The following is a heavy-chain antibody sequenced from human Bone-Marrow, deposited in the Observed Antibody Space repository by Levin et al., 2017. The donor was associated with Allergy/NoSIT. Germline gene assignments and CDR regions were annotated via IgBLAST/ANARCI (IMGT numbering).Heavy chain of an antibody. J-gene: IGHJ4*02. CDR3: AKALLPALRSGSYWAPLDY. V-gene: IGHV3-30*18. D-gene: IGHD3-10*02. CDR1: GFTFSSYG. CDR2: ISYDGSNK. Sequence: GGSLRLSCAASGFTFSSYGMHWVRQAPGKGLEWVAVISYDGSNKYYADSVKGRFTISRDNSKNTLYLQMNSLRAEDTAVYYCAKALLPALRSGSYWAPLDYWGQGTLVTVSS.